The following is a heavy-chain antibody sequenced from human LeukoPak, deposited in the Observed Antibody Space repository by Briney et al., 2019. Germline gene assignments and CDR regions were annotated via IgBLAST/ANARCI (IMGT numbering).Heavy chain of an antibody. CDR2: IYYGGST. CDR1: GVSVSSGSYY. D-gene: IGHD3-10*01. CDR3: AKTIRVRGDAYNWFDP. Sequence: SETLSLTCTVSGVSVSSGSYYWSWIRQPPGKGLEWIGNIYYGGSTNYNPSLKSRATMSVDTSMNQFSLKLSSVTAADTAVYYCAKTIRVRGDAYNWFDPWGQGTLVTVSS. J-gene: IGHJ5*02. V-gene: IGHV4-39*01.